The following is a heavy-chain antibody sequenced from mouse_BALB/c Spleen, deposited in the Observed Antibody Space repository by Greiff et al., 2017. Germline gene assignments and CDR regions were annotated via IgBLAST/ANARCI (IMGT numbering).Heavy chain of an antibody. CDR2: ISSGGGST. CDR1: GFAFSSYD. CDR3: ARHGGTAY. J-gene: IGHJ3*01. D-gene: IGHD3-3*01. V-gene: IGHV5-12-1*01. Sequence: EVQVVESGGGLVKPGGSLKLSCAASGFAFSSYDMSWVRQTPEKRLEWVAYISSGGGSTYYPDTVKGRFTISRDNAKNTLYLQMSSLKSEDTAMYYCARHGGTAYWGQGTLVTVSA.